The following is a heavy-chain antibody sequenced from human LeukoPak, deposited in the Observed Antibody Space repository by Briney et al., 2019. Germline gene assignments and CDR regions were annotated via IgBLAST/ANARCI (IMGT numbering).Heavy chain of an antibody. CDR3: ARDMPSSGWS. D-gene: IGHD6-19*01. J-gene: IGHJ4*02. CDR1: GYTFTGYY. CDR2: INPNNGGA. V-gene: IGHV1-2*06. Sequence: ASVKVSCTASGYTFTGYYMHWVRQAPGQGLEWMGRINPNNGGANSAQKFQGRVTMTRDTSISTAYMELSSLRSDDTAVYYCARDMPSSGWSWGQGTLVTVSS.